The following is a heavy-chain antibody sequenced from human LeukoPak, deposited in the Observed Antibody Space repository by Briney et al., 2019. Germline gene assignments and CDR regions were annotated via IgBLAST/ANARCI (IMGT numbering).Heavy chain of an antibody. CDR3: AKMVDTAMVGGLCFDY. J-gene: IGHJ4*02. D-gene: IGHD5-18*01. V-gene: IGHV4-34*01. CDR1: GGSFSGYY. Sequence: PSETLSLTCAVYGGSFSGYYWSWIRQPPGKGLEWIGEINHSGSTNYNPSLKSRVTISVDTSKNQFSLKLSSVTAADTAVYYCAKMVDTAMVGGLCFDYWGQGTLATVSS. CDR2: INHSGST.